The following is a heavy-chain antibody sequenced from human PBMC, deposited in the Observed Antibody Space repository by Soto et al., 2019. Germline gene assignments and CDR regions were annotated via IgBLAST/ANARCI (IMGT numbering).Heavy chain of an antibody. CDR3: AKHASVTTDWMDV. CDR1: GFTVSSNY. D-gene: IGHD4-17*01. CDR2: IYSGGST. Sequence: GGSLRLSCAASGFTVSSNYMSWVRQAPGKGLEWVSVIYSGGSTYYADSVKGRFTISRDNSKNTLYLQMNSLRAEDTAVYYCAKHASVTTDWMDVWGQGTTVTVSS. V-gene: IGHV3-66*04. J-gene: IGHJ6*02.